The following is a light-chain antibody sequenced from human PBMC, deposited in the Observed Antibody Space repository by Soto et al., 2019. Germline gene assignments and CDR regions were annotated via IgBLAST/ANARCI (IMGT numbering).Light chain of an antibody. CDR2: DVS. CDR1: SSDVGGYNY. Sequence: QSALTQPRSVSGSPGQSVTISCTGTSSDVGGYNYVSWYPQHPGKAPKLMLYDVSNRPSGVPDRFSGSKSGNTASLTISGLQAEDEVDYYCCSYAGSYSQVVFGEGTKLTVL. V-gene: IGLV2-11*01. J-gene: IGLJ2*01. CDR3: CSYAGSYSQVV.